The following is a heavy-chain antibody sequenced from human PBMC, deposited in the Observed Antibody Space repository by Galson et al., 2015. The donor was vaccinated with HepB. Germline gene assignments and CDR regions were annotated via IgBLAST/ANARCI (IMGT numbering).Heavy chain of an antibody. Sequence: CAISGDSVSSNSAGWNWIRQSPSRGLEWLGRAYYRSKWYIDYAESVKSRITINPDTSKNQFSLQLNSVTPEDTAVYYCAGGGLVRGLKGWVDPWGQGTLVTVSS. J-gene: IGHJ5*02. CDR3: AGGGLVRGLKGWVDP. CDR1: GDSVSSNSAG. D-gene: IGHD3-10*01. CDR2: AYYRSKWYI. V-gene: IGHV6-1*01.